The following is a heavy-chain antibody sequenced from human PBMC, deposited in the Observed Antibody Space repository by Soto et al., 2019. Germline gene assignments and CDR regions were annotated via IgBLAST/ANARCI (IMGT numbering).Heavy chain of an antibody. CDR1: GGSVNGYY. J-gene: IGHJ5*02. D-gene: IGHD3-3*01. CDR2: INHTGGT. CDR3: ATRITVFGLLIPPFDP. V-gene: IGHV4-34*01. Sequence: SETLSLTCAVYGGSVNGYYWNWIRQPPGEGLEWIGEINHTGGTHYNPSLKSRVTMSVDTSKNQFSLRLSSVPAADTAIYYCATRITVFGLLIPPFDPWGQGTQVTVSS.